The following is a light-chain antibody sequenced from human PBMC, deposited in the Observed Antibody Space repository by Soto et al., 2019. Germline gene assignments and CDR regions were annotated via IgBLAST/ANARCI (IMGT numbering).Light chain of an antibody. CDR3: LSYDSSHYV. CDR2: GNS. Sequence: QSVLTQPPSVSGAPGQRVTISCTGSSSNIGAGYDVHWYQQLPGTAPKLLIYGNSNRPSGVPDRFSGSKSGTSASLAITGLQAEDEADYYCLSYDSSHYVFGTGTKVTVL. J-gene: IGLJ1*01. V-gene: IGLV1-40*01. CDR1: SSNIGAGYD.